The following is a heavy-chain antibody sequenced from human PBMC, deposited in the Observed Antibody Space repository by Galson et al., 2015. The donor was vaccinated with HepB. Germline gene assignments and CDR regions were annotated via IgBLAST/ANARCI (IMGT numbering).Heavy chain of an antibody. J-gene: IGHJ3*02. CDR2: ISYDGSNK. V-gene: IGHV3-30-3*01. CDR1: GFTFRSYA. Sequence: SLRLSCVASGFTFRSYAMHWVRRAPGKGLEWVAVISYDGSNKYYADSVKGRFTISRDNSKNTLYLQMNSLRSEDTAVYYCARAFNNDYGDYVTAFDIWGQGTMVTVSS. CDR3: ARAFNNDYGDYVTAFDI. D-gene: IGHD4-17*01.